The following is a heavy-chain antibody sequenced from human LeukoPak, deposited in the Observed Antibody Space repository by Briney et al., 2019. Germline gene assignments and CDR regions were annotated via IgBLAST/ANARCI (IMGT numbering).Heavy chain of an antibody. J-gene: IGHJ4*02. CDR1: GGSISTYY. Sequence: PSETLSLTCTVSGGSISTYYWSWIRQPPGKGLEWIGYIYYSGSTNYNPSLKSRVTISVDTSKNQFSLKLSSVTAADTAVYYCARIYGSGRKAGYFDYWGQGTLVAVSS. D-gene: IGHD3-10*01. CDR2: IYYSGST. CDR3: ARIYGSGRKAGYFDY. V-gene: IGHV4-59*01.